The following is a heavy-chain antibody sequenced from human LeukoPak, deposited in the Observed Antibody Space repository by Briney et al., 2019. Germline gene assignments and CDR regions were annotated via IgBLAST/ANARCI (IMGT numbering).Heavy chain of an antibody. CDR2: INSDGSST. J-gene: IGHJ4*02. CDR3: ARVDSSGWYYFDY. Sequence: SGGSLRLCCAASGFTFSSYWMHWVRQAPGKGLVWVSRINSDGSSTSYADSVKGRFTISRDNAKNTLYLQMNSLRAEDTAVYYCARVDSSGWYYFDYWGQGTLVTVSS. D-gene: IGHD6-19*01. CDR1: GFTFSSYW. V-gene: IGHV3-74*01.